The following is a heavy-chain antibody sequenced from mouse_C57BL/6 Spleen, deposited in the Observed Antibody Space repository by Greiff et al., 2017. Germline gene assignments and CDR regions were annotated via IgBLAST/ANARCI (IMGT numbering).Heavy chain of an antibody. CDR3: TTDYSTFAY. CDR2: IDPENGDT. Sequence: VQLQQSGAELVRPGASVKLSCTASGFNIKDDYMHWVKQRPEQGLEWIGWIDPENGDTEYASKFQGKATITADTSSNTAYLQLSSLTSEDTAVYYCTTDYSTFAYWGQGTLVTVSA. CDR1: GFNIKDDY. J-gene: IGHJ3*01. V-gene: IGHV14-4*01. D-gene: IGHD2-5*01.